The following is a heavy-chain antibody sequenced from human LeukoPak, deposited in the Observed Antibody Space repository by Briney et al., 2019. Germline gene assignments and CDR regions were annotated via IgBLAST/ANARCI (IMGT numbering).Heavy chain of an antibody. V-gene: IGHV3-21*01. CDR2: ISDSSSYM. CDR3: ARDRYPAAREFDY. D-gene: IGHD2-2*01. CDR1: GFTFSTYS. Sequence: GGSLRLSCAASGFTFSTYSMNWVRQAPGKGLEWVSSISDSSSYMYYVDSVKGRFTIFRDNAKNSLYLQMNSLRAEDTAMYYCARDRYPAAREFDYWGQGTLVTVSS. J-gene: IGHJ4*02.